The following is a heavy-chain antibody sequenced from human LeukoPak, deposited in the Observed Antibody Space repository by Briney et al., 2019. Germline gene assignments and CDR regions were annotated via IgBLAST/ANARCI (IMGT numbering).Heavy chain of an antibody. V-gene: IGHV4-39*01. CDR2: IYYSGNT. J-gene: IGHJ4*02. CDR1: GVSISSSNSY. CDR3: ARQTGSGLFILP. Sequence: SETLSLTCTVSGVSISSSNSYWGWIRQPPGKGLEWIGSIYYSGNTYYNASLKSQVSISIDTSKNRFSLRLTSVTAADTAVYYCARQTGSGLFILPGGQGTLVTVSS. D-gene: IGHD3/OR15-3a*01.